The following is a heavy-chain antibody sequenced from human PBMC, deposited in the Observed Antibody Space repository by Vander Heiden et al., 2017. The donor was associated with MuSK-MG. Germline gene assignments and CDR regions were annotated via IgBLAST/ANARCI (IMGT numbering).Heavy chain of an antibody. J-gene: IGHJ4*02. CDR3: ATQQQLVSPNDC. Sequence: QLQLHESGPGLVKPSETLSLTCTVSGASISTSSYYWGWIRQPPGKGLEWIGSLYYSGSTYYNPSLKSRVTLSVDTSKNQFSLKLSSVTAADTAVYYCATQQQLVSPNDCWGQGTLLTVAS. V-gene: IGHV4-39*01. CDR1: GASISTSSYY. D-gene: IGHD1-1*01. CDR2: LYYSGST.